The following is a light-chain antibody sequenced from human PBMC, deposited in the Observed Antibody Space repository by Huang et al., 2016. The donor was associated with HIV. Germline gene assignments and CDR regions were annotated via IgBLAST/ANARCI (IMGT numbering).Light chain of an antibody. V-gene: IGKV3-11*01. CDR1: QRIGSY. Sequence: EIVLTQSPATLSLSPGERATLSCRASQRIGSYLAWYQQRPGQSPRLLIYSASHRATGIPARFSGRGSGTDFTLTISSLEPEDFAVYYCHQRGDWPLTFGGGTRVEIK. CDR3: HQRGDWPLT. J-gene: IGKJ4*01. CDR2: SAS.